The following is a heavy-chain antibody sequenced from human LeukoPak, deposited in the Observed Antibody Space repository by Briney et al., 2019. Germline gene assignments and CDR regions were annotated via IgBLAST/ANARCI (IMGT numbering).Heavy chain of an antibody. CDR1: GGSISSGDYY. V-gene: IGHV4-30-4*08. J-gene: IGHJ4*02. D-gene: IGHD2-2*01. CDR3: ARGQDCISTSCYFDY. CDR2: IYYSGST. Sequence: PSETLSLTGTVSGGSISSGDYYWSWISQPPGKGLEWIGYIYYSGSTYYNPSLKSRVTISVDTSKNQFSLKLSSVTAADTAVYYCARGQDCISTSCYFDYWGQGTLVTVSS.